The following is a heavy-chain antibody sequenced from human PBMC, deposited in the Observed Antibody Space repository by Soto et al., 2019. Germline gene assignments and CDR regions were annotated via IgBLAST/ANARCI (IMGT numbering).Heavy chain of an antibody. V-gene: IGHV1-69*13. D-gene: IGHD3-3*01. CDR2: IIPIFGTA. Sequence: GASVKVSCKASGGTFSSYAISWVRQAPGQGLEWMGGIIPIFGTANYAQKFQGRVTITADESTSTAYMELSSLRSEDTAVYYCARALRITIFGVVTPDYYYGMDVWGQGTTVTVSS. CDR1: GGTFSSYA. J-gene: IGHJ6*02. CDR3: ARALRITIFGVVTPDYYYGMDV.